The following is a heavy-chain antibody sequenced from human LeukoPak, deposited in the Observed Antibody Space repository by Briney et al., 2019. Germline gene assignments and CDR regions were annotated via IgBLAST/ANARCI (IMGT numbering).Heavy chain of an antibody. CDR2: ISAYNGNT. J-gene: IGHJ4*02. V-gene: IGHV1-18*01. Sequence: GGSVTVSCKASAYIFSSYGISWVRQAPGQGLEWMGWISAYNGNTNDAQKLQGRVTITTDTSTSTAYMQLRSLRSDDTAVYYCARALSDDFWSAYQDYWGQGTLVTVSS. CDR1: AYIFSSYG. CDR3: ARALSDDFWSAYQDY. D-gene: IGHD3-3*01.